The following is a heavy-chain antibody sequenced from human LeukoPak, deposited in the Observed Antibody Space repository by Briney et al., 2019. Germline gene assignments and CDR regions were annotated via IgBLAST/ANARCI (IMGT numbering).Heavy chain of an antibody. Sequence: GGSLSLSCAASGFPFSSYSMNWVRQAPGKGLEWVSSISSSSSYIYYADSVKGRFTISRDNAKNSLYLQMNSLRAEDTAVYYCARGRVGLRYFDWLSPFDYWGQGTLVTVSS. CDR2: ISSSSSYI. CDR3: ARGRVGLRYFDWLSPFDY. J-gene: IGHJ4*02. CDR1: GFPFSSYS. D-gene: IGHD3-9*01. V-gene: IGHV3-21*01.